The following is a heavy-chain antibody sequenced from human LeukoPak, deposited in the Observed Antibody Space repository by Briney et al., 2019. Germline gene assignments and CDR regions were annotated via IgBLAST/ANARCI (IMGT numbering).Heavy chain of an antibody. CDR2: IRYDGSNK. CDR3: ATDSRNYYDSSGYPLDY. Sequence: GGSLRLSCAASGFTFSSYGMHWVRQAPGKGLEWVAFIRYDGSNKYYADSVKGRFTISRDNSKNTLYLQMNSLRAEDTAVYYCATDSRNYYDSSGYPLDYWGQGTLVTVSS. J-gene: IGHJ4*02. CDR1: GFTFSSYG. D-gene: IGHD3-22*01. V-gene: IGHV3-30*02.